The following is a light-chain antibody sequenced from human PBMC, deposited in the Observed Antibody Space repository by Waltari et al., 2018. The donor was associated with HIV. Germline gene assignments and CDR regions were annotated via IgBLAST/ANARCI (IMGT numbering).Light chain of an antibody. J-gene: IGLJ2*01. V-gene: IGLV2-8*01. Sequence: QSALAQPPSASGSAGQSVTISCTGTSSDVGAYNYVSWYQQHPGKSPNRIIYDVTKRPSGVPDRFSGSKSGNTASLTVSGLQCEDEADYYCSSYADSDTPVVFGGGTKLTVL. CDR3: SSYADSDTPVV. CDR2: DVT. CDR1: SSDVGAYNY.